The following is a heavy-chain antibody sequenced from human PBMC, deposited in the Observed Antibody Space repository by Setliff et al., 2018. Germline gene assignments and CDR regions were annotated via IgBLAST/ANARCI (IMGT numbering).Heavy chain of an antibody. D-gene: IGHD2-2*01. V-gene: IGHV4-59*11. J-gene: IGHJ4*02. Sequence: SETLSLTCTVSRGSISSHYWSWIRQPPGKGLEWIGSIHYSGSTNYNPSLKSRVTISLDTSKNQFSLKLSSVTAADTAVYYCARVPKEYQLLLYFDYWGQGTLVTVSS. CDR3: ARVPKEYQLLLYFDY. CDR2: IHYSGST. CDR1: RGSISSHY.